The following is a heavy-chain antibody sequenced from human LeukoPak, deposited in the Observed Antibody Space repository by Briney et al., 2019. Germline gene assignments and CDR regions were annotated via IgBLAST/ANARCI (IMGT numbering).Heavy chain of an antibody. CDR1: GYTFTVYY. V-gene: IGHV1-2*02. Sequence: ASVKVSCKASGYTFTVYYMHWVRQAPGQGLEWLGWINPKSGVTNYAQKLQGRVTMTTDTSTSTAYMELRSLRSDDTAVYYCARVFSSSAGWFDPWGQGTLVTVSS. CDR3: ARVFSSSAGWFDP. J-gene: IGHJ5*02. D-gene: IGHD6-6*01. CDR2: INPKSGVT.